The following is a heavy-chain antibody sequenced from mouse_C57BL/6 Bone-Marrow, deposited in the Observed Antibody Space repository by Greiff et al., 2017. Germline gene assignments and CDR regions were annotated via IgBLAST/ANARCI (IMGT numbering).Heavy chain of an antibody. CDR3: ARAIYYDLGYFDV. CDR1: GYTFTSYW. V-gene: IGHV1-55*01. J-gene: IGHJ1*03. Sequence: QVQLQQPGAELVKPGASVKMSCKASGYTFTSYWITWVKQRPGQGLAWIGDIYPGSGSTNYNEKFKSKATLTVDTSASTAYMQLSSLTSEDSAVYYCARAIYYDLGYFDVWGTGTTVTVSS. CDR2: IYPGSGST. D-gene: IGHD2-4*01.